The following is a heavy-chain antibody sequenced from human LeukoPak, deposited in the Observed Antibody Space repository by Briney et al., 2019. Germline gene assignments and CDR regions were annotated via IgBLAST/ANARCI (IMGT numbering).Heavy chain of an antibody. J-gene: IGHJ4*02. D-gene: IGHD3-22*01. CDR2: IIPIFGTA. V-gene: IGHV1-69*01. CDR3: ARDREGYYDSSGYYTNFDH. CDR1: GGTFSSYA. Sequence: SVKVSCKASGGTFSSYAISWVRQAPGQGLEWMGGIIPIFGTANYAQKFQGRVTITADESTSTAYMELSSLRSEDTAVYYCARDREGYYDSSGYYTNFDHWGQGTLVTVSS.